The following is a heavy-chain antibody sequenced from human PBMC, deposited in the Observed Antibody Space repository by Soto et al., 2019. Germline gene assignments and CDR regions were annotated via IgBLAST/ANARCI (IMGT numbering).Heavy chain of an antibody. CDR2: ISGSGGST. J-gene: IGHJ6*02. CDR3: AKDLGGSYYHYDYGGMDD. Sequence: GGSLRLSCAASGFTFSSYAMSWVRQAPGKGLEWVSAISGSGGSTYYADSVKGRFTISRDNSKNTLYLQMNSLRAEDTAVYSCAKDLGGSYYHYDYGGMDDWGQGTPVTVSS. CDR1: GFTFSSYA. D-gene: IGHD1-26*01. V-gene: IGHV3-23*01.